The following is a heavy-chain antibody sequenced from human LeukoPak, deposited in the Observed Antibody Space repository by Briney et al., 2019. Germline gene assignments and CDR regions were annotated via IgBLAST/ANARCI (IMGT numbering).Heavy chain of an antibody. CDR3: AREDGSGSYGY. Sequence: PSETLSLTCAVSGGSISSGGYSWIWIRQPPGKGLEWIGYIYHSGSTYYNPSLKSRVTISVDRSKNQFSLKLSSVTAADTAVYYCAREDGSGSYGYWGQGILVTVSS. CDR2: IYHSGST. J-gene: IGHJ4*02. V-gene: IGHV4-30-2*01. D-gene: IGHD3-10*01. CDR1: GGSISSGGYS.